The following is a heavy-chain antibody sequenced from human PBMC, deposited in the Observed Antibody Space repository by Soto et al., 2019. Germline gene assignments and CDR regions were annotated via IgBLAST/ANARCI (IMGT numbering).Heavy chain of an antibody. CDR1: GGSISSSSYY. V-gene: IGHV4-39*01. CDR3: ARQVWFGELFGNFDY. CDR2: IYYSGST. D-gene: IGHD3-10*01. Sequence: LSLTCTVSGGSISSSSYYWGWIRQPPGKGLEWIGSIYYSGSTYYNPSLKSRVTISVDTSKNQFSLKLSSVTAADTAVYYCARQVWFGELFGNFDYWGQGTLVTVSS. J-gene: IGHJ4*02.